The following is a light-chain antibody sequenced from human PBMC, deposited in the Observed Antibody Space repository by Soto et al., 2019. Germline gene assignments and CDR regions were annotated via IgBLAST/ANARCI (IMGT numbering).Light chain of an antibody. Sequence: DIQMTQSPSTLSASVGDRVTITCRASQTISNYLTWYQQRPGKAPKLLIYRSSILQNGAPSRFSGSGSGTEFTLPISTLQPDDFATYYCHQYYIYATFGQGTRVEI. CDR2: RSS. CDR1: QTISNY. CDR3: HQYYIYAT. J-gene: IGKJ1*01. V-gene: IGKV1-5*03.